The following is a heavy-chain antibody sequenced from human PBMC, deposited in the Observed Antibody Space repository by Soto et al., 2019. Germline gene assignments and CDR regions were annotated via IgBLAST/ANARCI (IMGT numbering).Heavy chain of an antibody. CDR1: GFTFSSYG. J-gene: IGHJ6*02. V-gene: IGHV3-30*18. D-gene: IGHD2-15*01. CDR2: ISYDGSNK. CDR3: AKDLPEYCSGGSCYGEYGMDV. Sequence: HPGGSLRLSCAASGFTFSSYGMHWVRQAPGKGLEWVAVISYDGSNKYYADSVKGRFTISRDNSKNTLYLQMNSLRAEDTAVYYCAKDLPEYCSGGSCYGEYGMDVWGQGTTVTVSS.